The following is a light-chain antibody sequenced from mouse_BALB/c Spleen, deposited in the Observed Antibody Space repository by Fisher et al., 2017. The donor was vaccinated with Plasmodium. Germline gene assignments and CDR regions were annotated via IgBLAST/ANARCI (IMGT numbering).Light chain of an antibody. Sequence: DIVITQSPVTLSVTPGDSVSLSCRASQSINNNLHWYQQKSHESPRLLIYYTSQSISGIPSRFSGSGSGTDFTLSINSVETEDCGMYFCQQSNSWPLTFGAGTKLELK. V-gene: IGKV5-43*01. CDR3: QQSNSWPLT. J-gene: IGKJ5*01. CDR2: YTS. CDR1: QSINNN.